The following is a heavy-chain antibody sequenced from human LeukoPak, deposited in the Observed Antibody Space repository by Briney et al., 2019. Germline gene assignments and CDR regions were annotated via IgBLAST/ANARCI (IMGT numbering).Heavy chain of an antibody. J-gene: IGHJ4*02. D-gene: IGHD6-13*01. Sequence: PGGSLRLSCAASGFTFSSYGMHWVRQAPGKGLEWVAVIWYDGSNKYYADSVKGRFTISRDNSKNTLYLQTNSLRAEDTAVYYCAREKTPLKYSSSWSSAPYFDYWGQGTLVTVSS. CDR3: AREKTPLKYSSSWSSAPYFDY. V-gene: IGHV3-33*01. CDR2: IWYDGSNK. CDR1: GFTFSSYG.